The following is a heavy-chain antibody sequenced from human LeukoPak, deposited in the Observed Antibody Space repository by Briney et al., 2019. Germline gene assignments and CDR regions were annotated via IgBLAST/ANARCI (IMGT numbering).Heavy chain of an antibody. J-gene: IGHJ6*03. V-gene: IGHV3-48*01. CDR3: AKGAEEGVVITSVYYYDMDV. CDR2: ISNSSSTK. Sequence: GGSLRLSCAASGFTFSSYGMSWVRQAPGKGLEWVSYISNSSSTKYYADSVKARFTISRDNAKNSLYLQLNSLRAEDTAVYYCAKGAEEGVVITSVYYYDMDVWARGPRSPSP. CDR1: GFTFSSYG. D-gene: IGHD3-22*01.